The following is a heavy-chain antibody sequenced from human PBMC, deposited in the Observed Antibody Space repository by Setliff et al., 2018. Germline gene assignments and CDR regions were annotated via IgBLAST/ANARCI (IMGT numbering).Heavy chain of an antibody. CDR1: GYSISSGHY. V-gene: IGHV4-30-4*08. CDR2: IYSSGST. CDR3: AREVGTSTSSDAFDV. D-gene: IGHD1-26*01. J-gene: IGHJ3*01. Sequence: PSETLSLTCTVSGYSISSGHYWSWIRQPPGKGLEWIGYIYSSGSTYYNPSLKSRVTMSVDTSKNQFSLHLTSVTAADTAVYYCAREVGTSTSSDAFDVWGQGMMVTVSS.